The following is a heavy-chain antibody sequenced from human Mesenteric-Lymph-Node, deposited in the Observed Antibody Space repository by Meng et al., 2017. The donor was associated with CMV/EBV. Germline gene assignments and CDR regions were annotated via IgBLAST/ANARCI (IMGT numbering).Heavy chain of an antibody. D-gene: IGHD3-22*01. J-gene: IGHJ4*02. CDR3: AKVQDPYDGSGFYFDS. Sequence: GESLKISCAVSGFNLDEHAMHWVRQAPGKGLEWVSGMSWKSGGIGYADSVKGRFTISRDNAKKSLYLQMNSLRPEDTALYYCAKVQDPYDGSGFYFDSWGQGTQVTVSS. V-gene: IGHV3-9*01. CDR1: GFNLDEHA. CDR2: MSWKSGGI.